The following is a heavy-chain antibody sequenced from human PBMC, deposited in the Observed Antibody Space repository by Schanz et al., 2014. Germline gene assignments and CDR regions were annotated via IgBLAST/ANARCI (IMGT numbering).Heavy chain of an antibody. CDR3: ANNWNLDY. CDR1: GFVFGDYY. Sequence: QVQVVQSGGGLVKPGGSLRLSCAASGFVFGDYYMTWIRQAPGKGLEWVSSFNDGGVNKYYADSVKGRFTISSDNSKSTLYLQMSSLRAEDTAVYYCANNWNLDYWGQGTLVTVSS. V-gene: IGHV3-11*01. CDR2: FNDGGVNK. J-gene: IGHJ4*02. D-gene: IGHD1-20*01.